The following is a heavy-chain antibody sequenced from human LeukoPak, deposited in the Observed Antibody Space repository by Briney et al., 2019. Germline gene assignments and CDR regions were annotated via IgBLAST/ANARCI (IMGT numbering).Heavy chain of an antibody. CDR3: ARGRSPDYWYFDL. CDR2: ISNDGSSQ. J-gene: IGHJ2*01. V-gene: IGHV3-30*04. Sequence: PGRSLRLSCAAYGFTFKDYAMHWVRQAPGKGLEWVALISNDGSSQYYADSVKGRFTISRDNSEYTLYLQMTSLRAEATAVYYCARGRSPDYWYFDLWGRGTLVTVSS. CDR1: GFTFKDYA.